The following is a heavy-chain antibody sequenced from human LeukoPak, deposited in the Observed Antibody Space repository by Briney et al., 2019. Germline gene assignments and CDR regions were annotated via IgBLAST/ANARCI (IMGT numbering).Heavy chain of an antibody. Sequence: PSQTLSLTCTVSGGSISSGSYYWSWIRQPAGKGLEWIGRIYTSGSTNYNPSLKSRVTISVDTSKNQFSLKLSSVTAADTAVYYCARVGDGYNLGGGRKIDYWGQGILVTVSS. D-gene: IGHD5-24*01. CDR3: ARVGDGYNLGGGRKIDY. V-gene: IGHV4-61*02. CDR1: GGSISSGSYY. CDR2: IYTSGST. J-gene: IGHJ4*02.